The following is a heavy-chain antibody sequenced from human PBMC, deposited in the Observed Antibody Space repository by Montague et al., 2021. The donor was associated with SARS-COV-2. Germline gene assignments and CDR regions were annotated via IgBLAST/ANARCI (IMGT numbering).Heavy chain of an antibody. CDR3: ARGFDY. CDR1: GGSISSYY. Sequence: SETLSLTCTVSGGSISSYYWSWLRQPPGKGLEWIGYIYYSGSTNYNPSLKSRVTISVDTSKNQFSLKVSSVTAADTAVYYCARGFDYWGQGTLVTVSS. CDR2: IYYSGST. J-gene: IGHJ4*02. V-gene: IGHV4-59*13.